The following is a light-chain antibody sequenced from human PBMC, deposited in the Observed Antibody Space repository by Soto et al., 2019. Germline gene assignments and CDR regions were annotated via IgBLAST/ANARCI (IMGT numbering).Light chain of an antibody. CDR3: SSYTSSSTLV. CDR1: SSDVGGYNY. Sequence: QSALTQPASVSGSPGQSITISCTGTSSDVGGYNYVSWYQQHPGKAPKFMIYDVSNRPSGVSNRFSGSKSGNTASLTISGLQAEDDADYYCSSYTSSSTLVFGTGTKLTVL. CDR2: DVS. V-gene: IGLV2-14*01. J-gene: IGLJ1*01.